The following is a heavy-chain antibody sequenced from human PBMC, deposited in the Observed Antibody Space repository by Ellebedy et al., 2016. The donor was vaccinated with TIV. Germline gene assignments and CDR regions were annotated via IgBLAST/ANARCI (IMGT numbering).Heavy chain of an antibody. CDR1: GGSISSYY. J-gene: IGHJ6*03. CDR3: ARQHDPKYNNYMDV. CDR2: IYYSGSA. V-gene: IGHV4-59*01. Sequence: MPGGSLRLSCTVSGGSISSYYWGWIRQPPGKGLEWIGYIYYSGSANYNPSLKSRVTISVDRSKNQFSLNLSSVTAADTAMYYCARQHDPKYNNYMDVWGQGTTVTVSS.